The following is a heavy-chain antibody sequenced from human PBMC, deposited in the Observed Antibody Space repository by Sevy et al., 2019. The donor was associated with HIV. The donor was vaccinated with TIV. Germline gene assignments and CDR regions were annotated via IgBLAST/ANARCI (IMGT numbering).Heavy chain of an antibody. Sequence: GGSLRLSCAASGFTFSNAWMSWVRQAPGKGLEWVGRIKSKTDGRTTDYAAPVKGRFTISRDDSKNRLYLQMNSLKTEDTAVYYCTADILTGYFDYWGQGTLVTVSS. D-gene: IGHD3-9*01. CDR3: TADILTGYFDY. CDR2: IKSKTDGRTT. J-gene: IGHJ4*02. CDR1: GFTFSNAW. V-gene: IGHV3-15*01.